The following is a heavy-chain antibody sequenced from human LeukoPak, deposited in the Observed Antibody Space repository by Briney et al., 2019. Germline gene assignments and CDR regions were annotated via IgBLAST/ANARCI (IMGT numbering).Heavy chain of an antibody. CDR3: TRGYSGVSRGAFDI. V-gene: IGHV3-72*01. CDR1: GSGFSDQY. Sequence: PGGSLRLSCVASGSGFSDQYMDWVRQAPGKGLEWVGRIANIGNGYMTEYAASVKGRFTISRDDSKNSLYLHMNSLKTEDTAVYSCTRGYSGVSRGAFDIWGQGTMVTVSS. CDR2: IANIGNGYMT. J-gene: IGHJ3*02. D-gene: IGHD5-12*01.